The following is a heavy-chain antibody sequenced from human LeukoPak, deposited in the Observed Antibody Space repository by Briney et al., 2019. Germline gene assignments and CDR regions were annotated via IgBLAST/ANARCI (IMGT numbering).Heavy chain of an antibody. CDR2: IYSGGST. Sequence: GGSLRLSCAASGFTVNSNYMSWVRQAPGKGLGWVSVIYSGGSTYYADSVKGRFTISRDNSKNTLYLQMKSLRAEDTAVYYCARGWRVTSGYYYFDYWGQGTLVTVSS. D-gene: IGHD5-12*01. J-gene: IGHJ4*02. CDR3: ARGWRVTSGYYYFDY. CDR1: GFTVNSNY. V-gene: IGHV3-66*01.